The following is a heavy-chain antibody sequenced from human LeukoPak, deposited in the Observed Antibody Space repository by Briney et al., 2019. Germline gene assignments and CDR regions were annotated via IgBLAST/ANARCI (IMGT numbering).Heavy chain of an antibody. CDR1: GFTFSSYA. CDR3: ARGSYYGASYYYGMDV. Sequence: GGSLRLSCAASGFTFSSYAMHWVRQAPGKGLEWVAVISYDGSNKYYADSVTGRFPISRDNSKNTLYLQMNSLRAEDTAVYYCARGSYYGASYYYGMDVWGQGTTVTVSS. J-gene: IGHJ6*02. D-gene: IGHD3-3*01. V-gene: IGHV3-30-3*01. CDR2: ISYDGSNK.